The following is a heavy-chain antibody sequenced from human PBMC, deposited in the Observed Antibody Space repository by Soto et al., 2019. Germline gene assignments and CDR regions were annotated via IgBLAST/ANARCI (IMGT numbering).Heavy chain of an antibody. Sequence: SVKVSCKASGGTFSSYAISWVRQAPGQGLEWMGGIIPIFGTANYAQKFQGRVTITADESTSTAYMELSSLRSEDTAVYYCARERGNYYDGSGYSSGPYYFDYWGRGTLVTVSS. D-gene: IGHD3-22*01. CDR1: GGTFSSYA. V-gene: IGHV1-69*13. CDR2: IIPIFGTA. J-gene: IGHJ4*02. CDR3: ARERGNYYDGSGYSSGPYYFDY.